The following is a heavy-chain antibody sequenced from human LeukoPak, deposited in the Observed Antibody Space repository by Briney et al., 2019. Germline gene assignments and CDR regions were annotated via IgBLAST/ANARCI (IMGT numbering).Heavy chain of an antibody. CDR2: ISSSGSTI. V-gene: IGHV3-11*04. Sequence: PGGFLRLSCAASGFTFSDYYMSWIRQAPGKGLEWVSYISSSGSTIYYADSVKGRFTISRDNAKNSLYLQMNSLRAEDTAVYYCARVAVAGPNYYYYYMDVWGKGTTVTVSS. CDR1: GFTFSDYY. CDR3: ARVAVAGPNYYYYYMDV. J-gene: IGHJ6*03. D-gene: IGHD6-19*01.